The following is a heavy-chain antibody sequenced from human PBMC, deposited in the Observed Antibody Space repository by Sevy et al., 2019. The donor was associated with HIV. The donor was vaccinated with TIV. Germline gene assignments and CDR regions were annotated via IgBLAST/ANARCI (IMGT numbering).Heavy chain of an antibody. V-gene: IGHV3-23*01. J-gene: IGHJ4*02. CDR1: ASTFSSYA. Sequence: GGSLRLSCEVPASTFSSYAMSWVRQAPGKGLEWVSSISRGGDNTYYADSVKGRFTISRDNSKNTLYLQMNSLRGDDTAVYYCAKQPDYWGRGTLVTVSS. CDR3: AKQPDY. CDR2: ISRGGDNT.